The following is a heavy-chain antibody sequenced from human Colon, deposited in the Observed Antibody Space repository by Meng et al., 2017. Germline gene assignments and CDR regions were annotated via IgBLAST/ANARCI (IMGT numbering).Heavy chain of an antibody. CDR2: ISGSGGST. CDR1: GFTFSSYA. V-gene: IGHV3-23*01. D-gene: IGHD1-26*01. J-gene: IGHJ4*02. CDR3: AKDGQSLGATFDY. Sequence: GGPLRLSCAASGFTFSSYAMSWVRQAPGKGLEWVSAISGSGGSTYYADSVKGRFTISRDNSKNTLYLQMNSLRAEDTAVYYCAKDGQSLGATFDYWGQGTLVTVSS.